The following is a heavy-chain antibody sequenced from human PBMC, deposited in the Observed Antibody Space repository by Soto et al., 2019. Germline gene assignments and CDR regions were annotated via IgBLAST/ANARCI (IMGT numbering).Heavy chain of an antibody. J-gene: IGHJ2*01. CDR2: IYYVGST. D-gene: IGHD3-10*01. V-gene: IGHV4-39*01. CDR3: ANERSSGGYPDWHFDL. Sequence: QLQLQESGPGLVQPSETLSLTCTVSGGSISDSNYYWAWVRQPPGKGLEWIGSIYYVGSTYYNPSLESRFTLSVDPSKGQFSLRLTAVTAADTAVYYCANERSSGGYPDWHFDLWGRGTLVTVSS. CDR1: GGSISDSNYY.